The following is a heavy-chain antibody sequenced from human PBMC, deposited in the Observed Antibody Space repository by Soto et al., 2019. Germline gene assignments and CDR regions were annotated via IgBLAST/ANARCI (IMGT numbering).Heavy chain of an antibody. V-gene: IGHV1-69*01. D-gene: IGHD5-12*01. CDR1: GGTFSSYA. J-gene: IGHJ4*02. CDR3: ARDRSSGYSGYDYLPFDY. Sequence: QVQLVQSGAEVKKPGSSVKVSCKASGGTFSSYAISWVRQAPGQGLEWMGGIIPIFGTANYAQKFQGRVTITADESTSTAYMELSSLRSEDTAVHYCARDRSSGYSGYDYLPFDYWGQGTLVTVSS. CDR2: IIPIFGTA.